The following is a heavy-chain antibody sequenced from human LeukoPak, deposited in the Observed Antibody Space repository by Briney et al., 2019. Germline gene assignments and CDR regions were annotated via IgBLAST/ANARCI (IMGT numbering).Heavy chain of an antibody. D-gene: IGHD6-13*01. CDR2: FSYSGST. V-gene: IGHV4-59*08. J-gene: IGHJ3*02. Sequence: SETLSLTCTVSGGSITSYLWSWIRQPPGKGLEWIGYFSYSGSTNYNPSLKSRVTISVDTSKNQLSLKVTSVTAADTAVYYCARHALYSSNWFLDAFDIWGQGTMVIVSS. CDR3: ARHALYSSNWFLDAFDI. CDR1: GGSITSYL.